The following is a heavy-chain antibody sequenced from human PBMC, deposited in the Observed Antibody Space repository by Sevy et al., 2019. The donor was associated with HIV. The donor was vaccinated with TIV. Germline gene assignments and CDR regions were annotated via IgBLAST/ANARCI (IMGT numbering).Heavy chain of an antibody. CDR3: ARQALGFGELFAYYFDY. CDR1: GFTFNNYA. D-gene: IGHD3-10*01. J-gene: IGHJ4*02. V-gene: IGHV4-59*08. CDR2: IYYSGST. Sequence: GSLRLSCAASGFTFNNYAMTWVRQAPGKGLEWIGYIYYSGSTNYNPSLKSRVAISVDTSKNQFSLKLSSVTAADTAVYYCARQALGFGELFAYYFDYWGQGTLVTVSS.